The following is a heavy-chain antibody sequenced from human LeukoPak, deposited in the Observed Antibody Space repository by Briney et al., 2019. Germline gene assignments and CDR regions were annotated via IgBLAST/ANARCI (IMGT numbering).Heavy chain of an antibody. D-gene: IGHD6-13*01. J-gene: IGHJ4*02. Sequence: GGSLRLSCAASGFTFSGYAMSWVRQAPGKGLEWVSAISGSGGSTYYADSVKGRFTISRDNSKTTLYLQMNSLRAEDTAVYYCAKEGLKQQLVEGAHFDYWGQGTLVTVSS. CDR1: GFTFSGYA. CDR2: ISGSGGST. CDR3: AKEGLKQQLVEGAHFDY. V-gene: IGHV3-23*01.